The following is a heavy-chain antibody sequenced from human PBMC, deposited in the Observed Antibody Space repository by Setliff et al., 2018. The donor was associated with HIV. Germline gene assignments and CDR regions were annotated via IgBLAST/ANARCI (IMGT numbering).Heavy chain of an antibody. CDR3: ARGRLMGSSVLFFDF. D-gene: IGHD1-26*01. V-gene: IGHV4-39*01. Sequence: PSETLSLTCTVSGDSIGSNPYYWGWIRQPPGKGLEWVASIFYSGSPYYNPSLKSRVTISVDTSNNQFYLKLHSVTAADTAKYYCARGRLMGSSVLFFDFWGQGILVTVSS. J-gene: IGHJ4*02. CDR1: GDSIGSNPYY. CDR2: IFYSGSP.